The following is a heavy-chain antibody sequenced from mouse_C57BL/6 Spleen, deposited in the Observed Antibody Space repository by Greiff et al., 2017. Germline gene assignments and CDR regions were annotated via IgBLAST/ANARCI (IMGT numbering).Heavy chain of an antibody. CDR1: GYTFTSYW. V-gene: IGHV1-69*01. J-gene: IGHJ4*01. D-gene: IGHD2-4*01. CDR3: ARYDYDPYAMDY. CDR2: IDPSDSYT. Sequence: VQLQQPGAELVMPGASVKLSCKASGYTFTSYWMYWVKQRPGQGLEWIGEIDPSDSYTNYNQKFKGKSTLTVDKSSSTAYMQLSSLTSEDSAVYYCARYDYDPYAMDYWGQGTSVTVSS.